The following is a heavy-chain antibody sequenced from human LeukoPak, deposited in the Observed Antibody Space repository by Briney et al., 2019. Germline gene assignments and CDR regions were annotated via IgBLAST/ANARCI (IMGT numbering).Heavy chain of an antibody. CDR3: AKDGGLWVSAHWGDS. CDR1: GFTFSSYT. Sequence: GGSLRLSCTASGFTFSSYTMSWVRQAPGKGLKWVSTITTGGPNTYYADSVKGRFTVSRDDSKNTPYLQMNSLRAEDTAVYYCAKDGGLWVSAHWGDSWGRGTLVTVSS. V-gene: IGHV3-23*01. D-gene: IGHD7-27*01. J-gene: IGHJ4*02. CDR2: ITTGGPNT.